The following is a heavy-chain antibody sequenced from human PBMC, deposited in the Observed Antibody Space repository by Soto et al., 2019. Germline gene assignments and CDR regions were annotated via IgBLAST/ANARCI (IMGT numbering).Heavy chain of an antibody. Sequence: GGSMRLSCNCSGFRFSEHAMTWVRQAPGKGLEWVGFIRNTPYGGTTDYAASVRGRFTISRDDSASIAYLQMNSLKTEDSGLYYCSRGSFGYYGPWGPGTLVTVSS. J-gene: IGHJ5*02. D-gene: IGHD2-2*03. CDR1: GFRFSEHA. CDR3: SRGSFGYYGP. CDR2: IRNTPYGGTT. V-gene: IGHV3-49*04.